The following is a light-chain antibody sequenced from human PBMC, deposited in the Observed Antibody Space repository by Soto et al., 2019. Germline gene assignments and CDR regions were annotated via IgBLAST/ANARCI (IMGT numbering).Light chain of an antibody. CDR1: QSVSSN. Sequence: EIVMTQSPATLSVSPGERATLSCRASQSVSSNLAWYQQKPGQAPRLLIYGASTRATGIPARFSGSGSGTEATLTISSLQSEYFAVYYCQQYNNWGTFGQGTKVEIK. CDR3: QQYNNWGT. CDR2: GAS. V-gene: IGKV3-15*01. J-gene: IGKJ1*01.